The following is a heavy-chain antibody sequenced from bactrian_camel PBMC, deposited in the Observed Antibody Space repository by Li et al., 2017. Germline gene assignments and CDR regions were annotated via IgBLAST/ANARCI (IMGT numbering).Heavy chain of an antibody. CDR1: VDTIGRYC. CDR3: AAHLGPLDGLLLAPAPMPGCDWDEYDY. CDR2: IESDGST. J-gene: IGHJ4*01. D-gene: IGHD4*01. V-gene: IGHV3S9*01. Sequence: VQLVESGGGSVQVGGSLRLSCVASVDTIGRYCMGWFRQIPDKEREGVAGIESDGSTSYADPVKGRFTISQDNAKTMVYLQMNSLKPEDTAMYYCAAHLGPLDGLLLAPAPMPGCDWDEYDYWGQGTQVTVS.